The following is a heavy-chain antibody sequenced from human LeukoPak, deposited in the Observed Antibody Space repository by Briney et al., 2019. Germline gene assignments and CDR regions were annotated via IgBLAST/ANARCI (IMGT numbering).Heavy chain of an antibody. V-gene: IGHV1-2*02. CDR1: GYTCTGYY. J-gene: IGHJ4*02. Sequence: ASVKVSCKASGYTCTGYYLHWVRQAPGQGLEWMGWIYPNTGGTKSTQKFQGRVSMTRDTSITTAYMEINRLTSDDTAVYYCAREPGTATGYWGQGTLVTVSS. CDR2: IYPNTGGT. D-gene: IGHD1-1*01. CDR3: AREPGTATGY.